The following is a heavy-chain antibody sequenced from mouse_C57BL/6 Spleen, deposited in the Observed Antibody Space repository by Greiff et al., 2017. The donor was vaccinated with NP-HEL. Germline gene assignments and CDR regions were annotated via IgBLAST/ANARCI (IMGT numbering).Heavy chain of an antibody. V-gene: IGHV1-80*01. Sequence: QVQLKESGAELVKPGASVKISCKASGYAFSSYWMNWVKQRPGKGLEWIGQIYPGDGDTNYNGKFKGKATLTADKSSSTAYMQLRSLTSEDSAVYFRARVLYYDYFLYYAMDYWGQGTSVTVSS. D-gene: IGHD2-4*01. CDR1: GYAFSSYW. CDR2: IYPGDGDT. CDR3: ARVLYYDYFLYYAMDY. J-gene: IGHJ4*01.